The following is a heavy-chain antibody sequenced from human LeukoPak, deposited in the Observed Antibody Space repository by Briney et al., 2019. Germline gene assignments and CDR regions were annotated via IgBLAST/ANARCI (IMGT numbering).Heavy chain of an antibody. D-gene: IGHD3-9*01. J-gene: IGHJ4*02. CDR2: ISSRSSTI. Sequence: GGSLRLSCAASGFTFSSHDMNWVRQAPGKGLEWVAFISSRSSTIYYADSVKGRFTISRDNAKNSLYLQMNSLRAEDTAVYYCAKDFTALRYIDWAHYYFAYWGQGTLVTVSS. CDR1: GFTFSSHD. CDR3: AKDFTALRYIDWAHYYFAY. V-gene: IGHV3-48*04.